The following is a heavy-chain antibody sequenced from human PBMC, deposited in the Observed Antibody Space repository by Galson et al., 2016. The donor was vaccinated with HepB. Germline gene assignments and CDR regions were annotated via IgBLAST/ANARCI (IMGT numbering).Heavy chain of an antibody. J-gene: IGHJ6*02. CDR3: SRDEGFSNGMEV. CDR1: SDPVTSGTYY. Sequence: SETLSLTCTVSSDPVTSGTYYWSWVRQSPGKGLDWIGYIHDSGNTNYNPSIKSRVTISRDTSKNQFFLELTSVTAADTADYYCSRDEGFSNGMEVWGPGTTVTGAS. CDR2: IHDSGNT. V-gene: IGHV4-61*01.